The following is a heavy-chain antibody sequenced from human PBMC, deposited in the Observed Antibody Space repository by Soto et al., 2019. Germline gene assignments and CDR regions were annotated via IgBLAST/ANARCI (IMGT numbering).Heavy chain of an antibody. V-gene: IGHV4-31*03. J-gene: IGHJ4*02. CDR1: GGSISSGGYF. D-gene: IGHD1-7*01. CDR2: IYNSGST. CDR3: ARDWGITGTTRHFDY. Sequence: QVQLQESGPGLVKPSQTLSLTCTVSGGSISSGGYFWSWIRQRPGKGLEWIGYIYNSGSTNYNPSLKIRLTTSGDTSKNQFSRKLSSVPAADTAVYYCARDWGITGTTRHFDYWGQGTLVTVSS.